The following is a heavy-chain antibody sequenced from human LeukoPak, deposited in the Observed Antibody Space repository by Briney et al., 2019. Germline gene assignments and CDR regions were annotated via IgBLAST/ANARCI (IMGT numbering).Heavy chain of an antibody. CDR2: IYPGDSDT. V-gene: IGHV5-51*01. Sequence: GVSLKISCKGSGYSFTSYWIGWVRQMPGKGLEWMGIIYPGDSDTRYSPSFQGQVTISADKSISTAYLQWSSLKASDTAMYYCARHTMYYDILTGYYLVDYWGQGTLVTVSS. J-gene: IGHJ4*02. D-gene: IGHD3-9*01. CDR1: GYSFTSYW. CDR3: ARHTMYYDILTGYYLVDY.